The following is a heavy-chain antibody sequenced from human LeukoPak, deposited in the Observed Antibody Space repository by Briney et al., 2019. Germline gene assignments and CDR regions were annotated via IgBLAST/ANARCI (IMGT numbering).Heavy chain of an antibody. Sequence: GGSLRLSCAASGFTFSSYAMSWVRQAPGKGLEWVSSISGSGGNTFYADSVKGRFTISRDNSKNTLYLQMNSLRAEDTAVYYCAIRGGESVWGQGTLVTVSS. CDR1: GFTFSSYA. V-gene: IGHV3-23*01. D-gene: IGHD2-21*01. CDR2: ISGSGGNT. J-gene: IGHJ1*01. CDR3: AIRGGESV.